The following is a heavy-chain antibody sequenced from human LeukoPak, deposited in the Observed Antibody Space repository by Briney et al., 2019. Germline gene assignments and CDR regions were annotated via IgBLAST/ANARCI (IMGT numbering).Heavy chain of an antibody. D-gene: IGHD4-17*01. CDR1: GYSFNDYY. CDR3: ARDTCDGVTCYNWFDP. CDR2: INPNRGGT. V-gene: IGHV1-2*02. Sequence: AASVNVSCKASGYSFNDYYIHWARQAPGQGLEWMGWINPNRGGTSYAQKFQGRVTMTRDTSITTAYMELSSLRSDDTAMYYCARDTCDGVTCYNWFDPWGQGTLVTVSS. J-gene: IGHJ5*02.